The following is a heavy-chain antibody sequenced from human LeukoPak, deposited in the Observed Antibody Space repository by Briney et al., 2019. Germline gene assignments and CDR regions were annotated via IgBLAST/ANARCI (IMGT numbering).Heavy chain of an antibody. CDR2: IYHSGST. CDR3: ARGAYYDFWSGYFQGYNWFDP. CDR1: GGSISSGGYS. J-gene: IGHJ5*02. Sequence: SETLSLTCAVPGGSISSGGYSWSWIRQPPGKGLEWIGYIYHSGSTYYNPSLKSRVTISVDRSKNQFSLKLSSVTAADTAVYYCARGAYYDFWSGYFQGYNWFDPWGQGTLVTVSS. V-gene: IGHV4-30-2*01. D-gene: IGHD3-3*01.